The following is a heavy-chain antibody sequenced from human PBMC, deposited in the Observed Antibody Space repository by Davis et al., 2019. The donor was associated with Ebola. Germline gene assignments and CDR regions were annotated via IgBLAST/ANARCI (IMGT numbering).Heavy chain of an antibody. D-gene: IGHD6-13*01. CDR3: ARLGIAAAGARYYYYMDV. V-gene: IGHV4-30-2*01. CDR1: GGSISSGGYS. J-gene: IGHJ6*03. CDR2: IYYSGST. Sequence: PSETLSLTCAVSGGSISSGGYSWSWIRQPPGKGLEWIGYIYYSGSTYYNPSLKSRVTISVDTSKNQFSLKLSSVTAADTAVYYCARLGIAAAGARYYYYMDVWGKGTTVTVSS.